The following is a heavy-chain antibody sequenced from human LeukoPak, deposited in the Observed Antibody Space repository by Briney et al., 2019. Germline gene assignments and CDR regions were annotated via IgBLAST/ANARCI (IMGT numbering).Heavy chain of an antibody. CDR1: GGTFSSYA. V-gene: IGHV1-69*04. J-gene: IGHJ4*02. CDR3: ATGYCSSTSCYTNGFLYFDY. Sequence: SVKVTCKASGGTFSSYAISWVRQAPGQGLEWMGRIIPILGIANYAQKFQGRVTITADKSTSTAYMELSSLRSEDTAVYYCATGYCSSTSCYTNGFLYFDYWGQGTLVTVSS. CDR2: IIPILGIA. D-gene: IGHD2-2*02.